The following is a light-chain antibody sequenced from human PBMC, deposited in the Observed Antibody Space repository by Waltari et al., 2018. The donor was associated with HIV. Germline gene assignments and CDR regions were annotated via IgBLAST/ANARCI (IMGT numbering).Light chain of an antibody. CDR2: WAS. CDR3: QEFYSNHLS. V-gene: IGKV4-1*01. J-gene: IGKJ3*01. CDR1: QNVLYSSNNKNY. Sequence: DIVMTQSPESVAVSLGERATIHCKSSQNVLYSSNNKNYLAWYQQKPGQPPKLLIYWASTRESGVPARFSGSGSGTDFALTISSLQVEDVAVYYCQEFYSNHLSFGPGTKVEIK.